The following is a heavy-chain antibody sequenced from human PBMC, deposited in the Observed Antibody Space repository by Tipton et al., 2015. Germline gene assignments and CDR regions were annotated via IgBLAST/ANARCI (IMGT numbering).Heavy chain of an antibody. V-gene: IGHV3-7*01. CDR1: GFTFSNYW. D-gene: IGHD5-12*01. CDR3: ARSGGYGWDY. J-gene: IGHJ4*02. CDR2: IKPDGSES. Sequence: QLVQSGGGLVQPGGSLRLSCAASGFTFSNYWMTWVRQAPGKGLEWVANIKPDGSESYYVDSVKGRFTFSRDNAKNSLHLQMNSLRAEDTAVYYCARSGGYGWDYWGQGTLVTVSS.